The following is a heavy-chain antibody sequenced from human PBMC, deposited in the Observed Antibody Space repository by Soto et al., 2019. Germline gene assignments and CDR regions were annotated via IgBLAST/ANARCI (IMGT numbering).Heavy chain of an antibody. V-gene: IGHV3-64D*08. CDR1: GFPFISYW. J-gene: IGHJ5*02. CDR3: VKGGITIISRFDP. CDR2: IKKNGGDK. Sequence: GGSLRLSCTASGFPFISYWMSWVRQAPGKGLEHVSDIKKNGGDKYYADSVKGRFTISRDNSKNTLYLQMTSLRADDTAVYYCVKGGITIISRFDPRGQGTLVTVSS. D-gene: IGHD3-3*01.